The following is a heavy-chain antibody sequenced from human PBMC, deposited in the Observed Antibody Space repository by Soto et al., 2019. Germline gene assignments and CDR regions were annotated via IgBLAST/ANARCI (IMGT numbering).Heavy chain of an antibody. CDR3: ARREIQGPIDY. CDR1: GYSISSSNW. J-gene: IGHJ4*02. Sequence: QVQLQESGPGLVKPSDTLSLTCAVSGYSISSSNWWGWIRQPPGKGLEWIGYIYYSGTTYYNPSRKSRVTTYVDTSKNQFYLKLTSLTAVGTAVYYCARREIQGPIDYWGQGTLVTVSS. V-gene: IGHV4-28*01. CDR2: IYYSGTT. D-gene: IGHD1-26*01.